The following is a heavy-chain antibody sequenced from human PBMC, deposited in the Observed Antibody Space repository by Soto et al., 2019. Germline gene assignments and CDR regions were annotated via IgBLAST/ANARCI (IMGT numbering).Heavy chain of an antibody. Sequence: LRLSCAASGFTFSRYWMHWVRQAPGKGLVWVSRINSDGSSTSYADSVKGRFTISRDNAKNTLYLQMNSLRAEDTAVYYCAREGGDLVVVPAALYYWGQGTLVTVSS. J-gene: IGHJ4*02. D-gene: IGHD2-2*01. CDR1: GFTFSRYW. V-gene: IGHV3-74*01. CDR3: AREGGDLVVVPAALYY. CDR2: INSDGSST.